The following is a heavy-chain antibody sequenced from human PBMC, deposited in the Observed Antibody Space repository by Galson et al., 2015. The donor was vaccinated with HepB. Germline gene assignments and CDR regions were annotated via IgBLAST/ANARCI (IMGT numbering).Heavy chain of an antibody. CDR2: IWYDGSNK. CDR3: ARDLEYSSSSFDYYYMDV. Sequence: SLRLSCAASGFTFSSYGMHWVRQAPGKGLEWVAVIWYDGSNKYYADSVKGRFTISRDNSKNTLYLQMNSLRAEDTAVYYCARDLEYSSSSFDYYYMDVWGKGTTVTVSS. V-gene: IGHV3-33*01. D-gene: IGHD6-13*01. J-gene: IGHJ6*03. CDR1: GFTFSSYG.